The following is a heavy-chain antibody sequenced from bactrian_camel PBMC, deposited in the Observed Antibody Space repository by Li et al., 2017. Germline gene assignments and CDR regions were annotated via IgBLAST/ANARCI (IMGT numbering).Heavy chain of an antibody. CDR2: VYTGDGSR. CDR1: GDTNSRYW. D-gene: IGHD1*01. J-gene: IGHJ4*01. CDR3: AAQRLPSRGAPWSDGDFYGT. V-gene: IGHV3S1*01. Sequence: HVQLVESGGGSVQAGGSLRLSCQASGDTNSRYWMAWFRQAPGKQREGVAGVYTGDGSRHYADSVQGRFTISRDNFRKTLSLRMSNLQPDDTGIYTCAAQRLPSRGAPWSDGDFYGTWGQGTQVTVS.